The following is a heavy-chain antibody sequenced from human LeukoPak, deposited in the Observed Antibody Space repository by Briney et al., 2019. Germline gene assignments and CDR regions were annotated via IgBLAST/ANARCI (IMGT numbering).Heavy chain of an antibody. CDR2: ISSSSSTI. CDR1: GFTFSSYS. Sequence: GGSLRLSCAASGFTFSSYSMNWVRQAPGKGLEWVSYISSSSSTIYYADSVKGRFTISRDNAKNSLYLQMNSLRAEDTAVYYCARQTLRDGCNYWGQGTLVTVSS. CDR3: ARQTLRDGCNY. V-gene: IGHV3-48*01. J-gene: IGHJ4*02. D-gene: IGHD5-24*01.